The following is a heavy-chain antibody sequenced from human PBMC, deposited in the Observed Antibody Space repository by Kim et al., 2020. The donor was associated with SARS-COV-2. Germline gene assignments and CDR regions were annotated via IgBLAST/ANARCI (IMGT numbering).Heavy chain of an antibody. CDR2: VYPGHGTT. CDR3: AREFHGGLHDY. J-gene: IGHJ4*02. CDR1: GYTFPNYY. Sequence: ASVKVSCKTSGYTFPNYYIHWVRQAPGQGLEWLGIVYPGHGTTDHAQKFRDRLTMTTDTSTSTVYMELSSLRSDDTAVYYCAREFHGGLHDYWGQGTLVTVSS. V-gene: IGHV1-46*01. D-gene: IGHD2-15*01.